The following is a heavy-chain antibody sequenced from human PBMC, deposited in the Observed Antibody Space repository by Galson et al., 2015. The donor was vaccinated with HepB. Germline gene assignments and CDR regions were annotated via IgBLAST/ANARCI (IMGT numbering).Heavy chain of an antibody. CDR2: IRSKAYGGTT. CDR3: TRDPYSGNVPHWFDP. J-gene: IGHJ5*02. Sequence: SLRLSCAPSGFTFGDYAMSWVRQAPGKGLEWVAFIRSKAYGGTTEYAASVKGRFNISSDDSKSIAYLKMNSLKTEDTGVYYCTRDPYSGNVPHWFDPWGQGTLVIVSS. CDR1: GFTFGDYA. D-gene: IGHD5-12*01. V-gene: IGHV3-49*04.